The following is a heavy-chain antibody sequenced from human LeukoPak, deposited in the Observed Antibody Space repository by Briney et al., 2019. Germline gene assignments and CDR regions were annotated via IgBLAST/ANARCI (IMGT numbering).Heavy chain of an antibody. Sequence: SVKVSCKASGGTFSSYAISWVRQAPGQGLEWMGGIIPIFYTANYAQKFQGRVTITADESTSTAYMELSSLRSEDTAVYYCARGGGINLIRGSPPPFDYWGQGTLVTVSS. J-gene: IGHJ4*02. D-gene: IGHD3-10*01. V-gene: IGHV1-69*13. CDR1: GGTFSSYA. CDR2: IIPIFYTA. CDR3: ARGGGINLIRGSPPPFDY.